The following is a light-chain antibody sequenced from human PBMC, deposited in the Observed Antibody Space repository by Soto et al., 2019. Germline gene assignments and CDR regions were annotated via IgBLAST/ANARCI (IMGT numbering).Light chain of an antibody. CDR1: QGIRNY. Sequence: DLQMTQSPSSLSPSVGDIVTITCRASQGIRNYLAWYQQKPGKAPKLLIYAASTLQSGVPSRFSGSGSGTDFTLTISSLQPEDGATYYCQKYNSDPLTFGGGTKVQIK. V-gene: IGKV1-27*01. CDR2: AAS. J-gene: IGKJ4*01. CDR3: QKYNSDPLT.